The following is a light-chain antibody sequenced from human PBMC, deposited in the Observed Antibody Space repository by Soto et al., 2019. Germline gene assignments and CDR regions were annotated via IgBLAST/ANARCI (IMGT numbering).Light chain of an antibody. CDR2: EVS. Sequence: QSALTQPASVSGSPGQSIAISCTGTRSDVGAYDYVSWYQQHPDKAPKLIIYEVSHRPAGVSNRFSASKYVNTATLTISGLQTEDEADYYCASHTTSNTRVFGTGTKVTVL. J-gene: IGLJ1*01. V-gene: IGLV2-14*03. CDR1: RSDVGAYDY. CDR3: ASHTTSNTRV.